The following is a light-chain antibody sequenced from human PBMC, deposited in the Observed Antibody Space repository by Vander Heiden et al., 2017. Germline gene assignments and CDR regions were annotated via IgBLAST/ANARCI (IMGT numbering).Light chain of an antibody. V-gene: IGLV7-46*01. Sequence: QAVVTQEPSLTVSPGGPVTLTCGSSTGAVTSAHHPYWFQQKPGQAPRTLIYDASNKHSWTPARFSGSLRGGKAALTLAGAQPEDEAEYYCCLSYSGAVIFGGGTKLTVL. CDR2: DAS. CDR1: TGAVTSAHH. J-gene: IGLJ2*01. CDR3: CLSYSGAVI.